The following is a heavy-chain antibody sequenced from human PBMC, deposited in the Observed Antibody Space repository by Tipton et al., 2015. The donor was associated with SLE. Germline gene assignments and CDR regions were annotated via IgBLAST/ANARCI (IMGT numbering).Heavy chain of an antibody. CDR1: GYTFTSYG. CDR2: ISAYNGNT. V-gene: IGHV1-18*01. CDR3: GKTGGATTAFDI. Sequence: QSGAEVKKHGASVKVSCKASGYTFTSYGINWVRQAPGQGLEWMGWISAYNGNTNYAQKLQGRVTMTTDTSTSTAYMELRSLRSADTAVYYCGKTGGATTAFDIWGQGTMVTVSS. D-gene: IGHD1-26*01. J-gene: IGHJ3*02.